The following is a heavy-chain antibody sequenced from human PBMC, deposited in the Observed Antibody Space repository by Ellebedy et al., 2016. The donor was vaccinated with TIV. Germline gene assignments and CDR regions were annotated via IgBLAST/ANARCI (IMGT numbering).Heavy chain of an antibody. D-gene: IGHD6-19*01. CDR1: GFTFGDYA. J-gene: IGHJ5*02. V-gene: IGHV3-49*03. CDR3: TSSQWLVSSDWFDP. CDR2: IRSKAYGGTT. Sequence: GESLKISCTASGFTFGDYAMSWFRQAPGKGLEWVGFIRSKAYGGTTEYAASVKGRFTISRDDSKSIAYLQMNSLKTEDTAVYYCTSSQWLVSSDWFDPWGQGTLVTVSS.